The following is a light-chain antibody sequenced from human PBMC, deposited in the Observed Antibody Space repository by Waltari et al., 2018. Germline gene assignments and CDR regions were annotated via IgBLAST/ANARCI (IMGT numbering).Light chain of an antibody. V-gene: IGLV1-40*01. CDR3: QSYDNRLSGVV. Sequence: QSVLTQPPSVSGAPGQTVTISCAGSSSNLGTNFAVHWYQQFPGTAPKLLTSDSTNRPAGFPTRFAGSKAGTSASRAITGLQAEDESDYSGQSYDNRLSGVVFGGGTKLTVL. J-gene: IGLJ2*01. CDR2: DST. CDR1: SSNLGTNFA.